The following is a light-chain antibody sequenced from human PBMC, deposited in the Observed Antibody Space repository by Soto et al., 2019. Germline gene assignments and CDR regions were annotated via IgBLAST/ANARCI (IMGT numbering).Light chain of an antibody. CDR3: QLYNSYSEA. CDR1: ESIDNW. Sequence: DIQMTQSPSTLSASVGDTVTITCRASESIDNWLAWYQQKPGKAPKLLIFAASTLVRGVPSRFSGRGSGTEFTLTISSLQADDFATYYCQLYNSYSEAFGQGTKVDNK. J-gene: IGKJ1*01. CDR2: AAS. V-gene: IGKV1-5*01.